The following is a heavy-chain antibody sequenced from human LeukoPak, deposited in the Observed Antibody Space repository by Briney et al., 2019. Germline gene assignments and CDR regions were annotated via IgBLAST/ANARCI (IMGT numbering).Heavy chain of an antibody. J-gene: IGHJ4*02. Sequence: GGSLRLSCAAPGFTFSNYWMLWVRQAPGKGLESVSRINTDGTVTTYADSVKGRFTVSRDNADNTMFLQMNSVRDEDTAVYYCATKQWLAPPPDSWGQGTPVTVSS. CDR3: ATKQWLAPPPDS. CDR2: INTDGTVT. CDR1: GFTFSNYW. V-gene: IGHV3-74*01. D-gene: IGHD6-19*01.